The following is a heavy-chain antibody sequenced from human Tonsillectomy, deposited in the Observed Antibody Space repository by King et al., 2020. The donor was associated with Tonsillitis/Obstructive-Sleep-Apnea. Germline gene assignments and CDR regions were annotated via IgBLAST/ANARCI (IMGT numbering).Heavy chain of an antibody. CDR1: AFSISTDG. J-gene: IGHJ3*02. Sequence: VQLVESGGGVVQPGRSLRLSCAASAFSISTDGMHWVRQAPGKGLEWVAVIYYDGSQKYFADSVKGRFAISRDNSKNTVSLQMNSLRGEDTAVYYCARGGERSFDSWGQGTMVTVSS. D-gene: IGHD3-10*01. V-gene: IGHV3-33*01. CDR2: IYYDGSQK. CDR3: ARGGERSFDS.